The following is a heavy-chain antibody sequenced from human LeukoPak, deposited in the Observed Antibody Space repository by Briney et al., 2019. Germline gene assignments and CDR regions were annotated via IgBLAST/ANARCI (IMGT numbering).Heavy chain of an antibody. CDR1: GGSINNYY. CDR2: ISYSGNT. D-gene: IGHD1-26*01. V-gene: IGHV4-59*01. J-gene: IGHJ3*02. Sequence: SETLSLTCTVSGGSINNYYWSWIRQPPGKGLEWIGHISYSGNTNYNSSLRSRVTISVDTSNNQFSLRLSSVTAADTVVYYCARDSYTGNYFEDTFDIWGQGTMVTVSS. CDR3: ARDSYTGNYFEDTFDI.